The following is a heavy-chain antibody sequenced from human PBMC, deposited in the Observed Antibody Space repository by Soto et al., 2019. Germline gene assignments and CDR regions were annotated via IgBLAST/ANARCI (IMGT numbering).Heavy chain of an antibody. J-gene: IGHJ3*01. CDR1: GGSFSGYY. Sequence: KSSETLSLTCAVYGGSFSGYYWGWFRQPPGKGLEWIGEVKHSGNINYNPSLKTRLTVPVDTSKNQFSLKLSSMTAADTAMYYCARGSHFDFSSGYADSFDVWGQGTMVTVSS. CDR2: VKHSGNI. V-gene: IGHV4-34*01. D-gene: IGHD3-3*01. CDR3: ARGSHFDFSSGYADSFDV.